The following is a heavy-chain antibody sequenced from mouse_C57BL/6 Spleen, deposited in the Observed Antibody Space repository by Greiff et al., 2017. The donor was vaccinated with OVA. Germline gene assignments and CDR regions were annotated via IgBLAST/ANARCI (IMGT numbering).Heavy chain of an antibody. CDR2: IWSDGST. V-gene: IGHV2-6-1*01. CDR1: GFSLTSYG. CDR3: ARHEGPAGAMDY. J-gene: IGHJ4*01. D-gene: IGHD3-3*01. Sequence: VKLMESGPGLVAPSQSLSITCTVSGFSLTSYGVHWVRQPPGKGLEWLVVIWSDGSTTYNSALKSRLSISKDNSKSQVFLKMNSLQTDDTAMYYCARHEGPAGAMDYWGQGTSVTVSS.